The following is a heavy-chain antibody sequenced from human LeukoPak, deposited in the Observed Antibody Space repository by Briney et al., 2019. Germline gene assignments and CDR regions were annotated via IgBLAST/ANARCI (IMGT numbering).Heavy chain of an antibody. CDR3: AREIPNGDPRGDWFDP. J-gene: IGHJ5*02. V-gene: IGHV4-61*02. CDR1: GGSISSGSYY. D-gene: IGHD4-17*01. Sequence: PSQTLSLTCTVSGGSISSGSYYWTWIRQPAGKGLEFIGRIHTSGRNNYNPSLKSRVTVSVDTSKNQFSLNLSSVTAADTAVYYCAREIPNGDPRGDWFDPWGQGTLVTVSS. CDR2: IHTSGRN.